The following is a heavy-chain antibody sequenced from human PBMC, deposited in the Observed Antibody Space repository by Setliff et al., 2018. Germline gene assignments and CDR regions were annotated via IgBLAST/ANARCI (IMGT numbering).Heavy chain of an antibody. Sequence: GGSLRLSCAASVFSFSTYEMNWVRQAPGKGLEWVANIKQDGSEKYYVDSVKGRFTISRDNAKNSLYLQMNSLRAEDTAVYYCAKSGGYCSSTSCYSYYYYMDVWGKGTTVTVSS. CDR3: AKSGGYCSSTSCYSYYYYMDV. CDR1: VFSFSTYE. J-gene: IGHJ6*03. D-gene: IGHD2-2*02. CDR2: IKQDGSEK. V-gene: IGHV3-7*01.